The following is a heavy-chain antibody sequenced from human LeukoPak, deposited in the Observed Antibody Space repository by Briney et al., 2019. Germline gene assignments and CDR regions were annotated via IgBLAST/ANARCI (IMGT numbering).Heavy chain of an antibody. D-gene: IGHD3-22*01. Sequence: ASVKVSCKASGGTFSSYAISWVRQAPGQGLEWMGGIIPIFGTANYAQKFQGRVTITTDESTSTAYMELSSLRSEDTAVYYCASTMIVVVITSGSFDYWGQGTLVTVS. V-gene: IGHV1-69*05. J-gene: IGHJ4*02. CDR2: IIPIFGTA. CDR1: GGTFSSYA. CDR3: ASTMIVVVITSGSFDY.